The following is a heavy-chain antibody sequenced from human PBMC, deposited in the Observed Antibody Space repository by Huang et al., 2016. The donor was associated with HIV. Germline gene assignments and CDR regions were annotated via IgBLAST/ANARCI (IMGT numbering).Heavy chain of an antibody. D-gene: IGHD6-19*01. CDR2: VYNSGTT. J-gene: IGHJ5*02. CDR3: VRDQGRLAVGGIDNWFDP. V-gene: IGHV4-59*02. Sequence: QVRLQESGPGLVKPSETLSLSCTVSGDSVSSHYWGWIRHPPGKGLEWCGTVYNSGTTKYNPRLKSRITIAVDTSKNGFSLNITSVSAADTAMYFCVRDQGRLAVGGIDNWFDPWGQGALVTVSS. CDR1: GDSVSSHY.